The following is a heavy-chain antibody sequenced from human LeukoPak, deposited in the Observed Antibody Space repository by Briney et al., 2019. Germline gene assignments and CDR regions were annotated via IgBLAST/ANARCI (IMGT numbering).Heavy chain of an antibody. CDR3: AKDGYTSGWYPPDY. V-gene: IGHV3-23*01. Sequence: GGSLRLSCAASGFTFSSYAMSWVRQAPGKGLEWVSAISGSGGSTYYADSVKGRSTISRDNSKNALYLQMNSLRAEDTAVYYCAKDGYTSGWYPPDYWGQGTLVTVSS. D-gene: IGHD6-19*01. CDR1: GFTFSSYA. J-gene: IGHJ4*02. CDR2: ISGSGGST.